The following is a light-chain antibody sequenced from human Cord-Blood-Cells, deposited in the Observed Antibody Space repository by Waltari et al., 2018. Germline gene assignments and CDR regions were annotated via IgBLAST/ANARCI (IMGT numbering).Light chain of an antibody. CDR3: CSYAGSSTYVV. V-gene: IGLV2-23*01. J-gene: IGLJ2*01. CDR2: EGS. Sequence: QSALTQPASVSGSPGQSITISCTGTSRAVGSSNLVSWYQQHPGKAPKLMIYEGSKRPSGVSNRFSGSKSGNTASLTISGLQAEDEADYYCCSYAGSSTYVVFGGGTKLTVL. CDR1: SRAVGSSNL.